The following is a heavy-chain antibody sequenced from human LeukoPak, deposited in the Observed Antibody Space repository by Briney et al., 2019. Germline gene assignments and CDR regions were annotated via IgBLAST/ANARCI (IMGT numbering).Heavy chain of an antibody. J-gene: IGHJ3*02. CDR3: ARGSVNYCSSTSCSGAFDI. V-gene: IGHV4-39*01. Sequence: SETLSLTCTVSGGSISSSSYYWGCIRQPPGKGLEWIGSIYYSGSTYYNPSLKSRVTISVDASKNQFSLKLSSVTAADTAVYYCARGSVNYCSSTSCSGAFDIWGQGTMVTVSS. D-gene: IGHD2-2*01. CDR1: GGSISSSSYY. CDR2: IYYSGST.